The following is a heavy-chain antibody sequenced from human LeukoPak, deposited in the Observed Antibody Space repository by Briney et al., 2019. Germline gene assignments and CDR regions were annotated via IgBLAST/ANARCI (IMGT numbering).Heavy chain of an antibody. D-gene: IGHD3-3*01. CDR3: ARAFWSGYSYNWFDP. CDR1: GGTFSSYA. Sequence: GASVKVSCKASGGTFSSYAISWVRQAPGQGLEWMGGIIPIFGTANYAQKFQGRVTITADESTSTAYMELSSLRSEDTAVYYCARAFWSGYSYNWFDPWGQGTLVTVSS. V-gene: IGHV1-69*13. J-gene: IGHJ5*02. CDR2: IIPIFGTA.